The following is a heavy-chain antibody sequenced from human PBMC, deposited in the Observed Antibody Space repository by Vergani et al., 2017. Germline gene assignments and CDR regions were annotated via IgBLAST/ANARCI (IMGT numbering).Heavy chain of an antibody. CDR3: ARDRTPYGSSWYHEYFQH. D-gene: IGHD6-13*01. J-gene: IGHJ1*01. Sequence: QVQLVQSGAEVKKPGSSVKVSCKASGGTFSSYAISWVRQAPGQGLEWMGGIIPIFGTANYAQKFQGRVTITADESTSTAYMELSSLRSEDTAVYYCARDRTPYGSSWYHEYFQHWGEGTLVTVSS. CDR2: IIPIFGTA. V-gene: IGHV1-69*01. CDR1: GGTFSSYA.